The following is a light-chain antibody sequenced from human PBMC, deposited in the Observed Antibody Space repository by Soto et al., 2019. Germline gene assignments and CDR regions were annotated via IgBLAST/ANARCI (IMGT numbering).Light chain of an antibody. V-gene: IGKV3-20*01. CDR1: QSVSSSY. J-gene: IGKJ4*01. Sequence: EIVLTQSPGTLSLSPGERATLSCRASQSVSSSYLAWYQQKPGQAPRLLIYGASSRATGIPDRFSGSGSGTDFTLTISRLEAEDFAVYCCQQYGSSLALTFGGGTKVEIK. CDR2: GAS. CDR3: QQYGSSLALT.